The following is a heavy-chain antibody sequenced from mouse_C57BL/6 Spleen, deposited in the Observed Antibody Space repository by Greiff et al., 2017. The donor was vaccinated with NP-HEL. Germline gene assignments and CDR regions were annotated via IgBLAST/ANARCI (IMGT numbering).Heavy chain of an antibody. V-gene: IGHV3-6*01. CDR3: ARGTNWDGY. CDR1: GYSITSGYY. CDR2: ISYDGSN. Sequence: VQLQQSGPGLVKPSQSLSLTCSVTGYSITSGYYWNWIRQFPGNKLEWMGYISYDGSNNYNPSLKNRISITRDTSKNQFFLKLNSVTTEDTATYYCARGTNWDGYWGQGTTLTVSS. J-gene: IGHJ2*01. D-gene: IGHD4-1*01.